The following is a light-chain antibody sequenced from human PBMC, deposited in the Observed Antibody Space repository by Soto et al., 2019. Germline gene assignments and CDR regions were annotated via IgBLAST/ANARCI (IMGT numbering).Light chain of an antibody. V-gene: IGLV2-14*03. CDR3: CSSTSSNTRV. CDR1: SNDVGGYTH. CDR2: DVT. J-gene: IGLJ2*01. Sequence: QSALTQPASVSGSPGQSITISCTGSSNDVGGYTHVSWYQHHPGKAPKLIIYDVTNRPSGVSDRFSGSKSGNTASLTISGLQAEDEADYYCCSSTSSNTRVFGGGTKVTVL.